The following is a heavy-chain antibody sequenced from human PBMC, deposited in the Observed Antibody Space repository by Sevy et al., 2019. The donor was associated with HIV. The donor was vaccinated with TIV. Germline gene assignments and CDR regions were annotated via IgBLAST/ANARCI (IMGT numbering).Heavy chain of an antibody. CDR3: ARDQSYYDFWSAIGGMDV. CDR2: INPNSGGT. CDR1: GYTFTGYY. D-gene: IGHD3-3*01. V-gene: IGHV1-2*02. J-gene: IGHJ6*02. Sequence: ASVKVSCKASGYTFTGYYMHWVRQAPGQGHEWMGWINPNSGGTNYAQKFQGRVTMTRDTSISTAYMELSRLRSDDTAVYYCARDQSYYDFWSAIGGMDVWGQGTTVTVSS.